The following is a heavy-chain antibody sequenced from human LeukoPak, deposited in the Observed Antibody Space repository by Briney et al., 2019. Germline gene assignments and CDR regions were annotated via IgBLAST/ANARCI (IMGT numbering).Heavy chain of an antibody. V-gene: IGHV4-34*01. J-gene: IGHJ4*02. CDR3: ARANIAVALDY. D-gene: IGHD6-19*01. Sequence: SETLSLTCTVSGGSISSYYWSWIRQPPGKGLEWIGEINHSGSTNYNPSLKGRVTISVDTSKNQFSLKLSSVTAADTAVYYCARANIAVALDYWGQGTLVTVSS. CDR2: INHSGST. CDR1: GGSISSYY.